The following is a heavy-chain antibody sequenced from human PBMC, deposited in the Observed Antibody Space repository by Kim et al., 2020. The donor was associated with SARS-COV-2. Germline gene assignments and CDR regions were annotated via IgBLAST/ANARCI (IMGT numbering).Heavy chain of an antibody. V-gene: IGHV1-69*13. CDR2: IIPIFGTA. J-gene: IGHJ6*02. D-gene: IGHD2-21*01. Sequence: SVKVSCKASGGTFSSYAISWVRQAPGQGLEWMGGIIPIFGTANYAQKFQGRVTITADESTSTAYMELSSLRSEDTAVYYCARAIRNIVVVGDYYYYGMDVWGQGTTVTVSS. CDR3: ARAIRNIVVVGDYYYYGMDV. CDR1: GGTFSSYA.